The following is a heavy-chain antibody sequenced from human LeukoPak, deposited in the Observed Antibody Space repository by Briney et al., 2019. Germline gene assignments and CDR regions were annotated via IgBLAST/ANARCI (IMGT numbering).Heavy chain of an antibody. CDR1: GFTFSDYY. V-gene: IGHV3-11*04. D-gene: IGHD2-15*01. CDR2: IGDSGSSI. J-gene: IGHJ6*03. Sequence: SGGPLRLSCAASGFTFSDYYMSWIRQAPGKGPEWVSHIGDSGSSIYYADSVKGRFTISRDNAKNSLYLQMNSLRAEDTAVYYCAKTAASMDVWGKGITVTVSS. CDR3: AKTAASMDV.